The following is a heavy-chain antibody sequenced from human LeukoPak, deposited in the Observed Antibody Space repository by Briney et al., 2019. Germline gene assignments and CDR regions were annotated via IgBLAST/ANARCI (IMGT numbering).Heavy chain of an antibody. CDR2: IYYSGST. Sequence: SETLSLTCTVSGGSISSSSYYWGWIRQPPGKGLEWIGSIYYSGSTYYNPSLKSRVTISVDTSKNQFSLKLNSVTAADTAVYYCARGTSGYPTGYRGQGTLVTVSS. V-gene: IGHV4-39*01. D-gene: IGHD5-12*01. J-gene: IGHJ4*02. CDR1: GGSISSSSYY. CDR3: ARGTSGYPTGY.